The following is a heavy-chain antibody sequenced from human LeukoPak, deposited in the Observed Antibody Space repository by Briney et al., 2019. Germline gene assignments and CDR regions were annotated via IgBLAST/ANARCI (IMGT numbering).Heavy chain of an antibody. J-gene: IGHJ6*02. CDR1: GGSISSYY. Sequence: SETLSLTCTVSGGSISSYYWSWIRQPAGKELEWIGRIYTSGSTNYNPSLKSRVTMSVDTSKNQFSLKLSSVTAADTAVYYCARDSSVGIAVAVSGDYYYGMDVWGQGTTVTVSS. CDR3: ARDSSVGIAVAVSGDYYYGMDV. CDR2: IYTSGST. D-gene: IGHD6-19*01. V-gene: IGHV4-4*07.